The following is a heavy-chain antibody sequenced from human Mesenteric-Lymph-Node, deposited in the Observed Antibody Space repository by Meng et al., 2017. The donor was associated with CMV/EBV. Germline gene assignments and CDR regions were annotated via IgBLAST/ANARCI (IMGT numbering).Heavy chain of an antibody. V-gene: IGHV4-34*01. CDR2: INDSGAT. CDR3: AASTLRAPFEF. D-gene: IGHD5/OR15-5a*01. CDR1: GGSFREYY. Sequence: SLHSSVDGGSFREYYFHWIRQPRGKGLEWVGEINDSGATNDSPSLNRRVTISVDKSKNQFSLNLTSVTPADTAVYYCAASTLRAPFEFWGQGSLVTVSS. J-gene: IGHJ4*02.